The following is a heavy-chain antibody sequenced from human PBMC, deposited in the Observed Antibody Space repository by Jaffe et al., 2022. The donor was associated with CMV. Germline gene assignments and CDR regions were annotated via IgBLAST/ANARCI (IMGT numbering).Heavy chain of an antibody. D-gene: IGHD3-10*01. J-gene: IGHJ6*03. CDR1: GFTFSSYE. V-gene: IGHV3-48*03. CDR2: ISSSGSTI. Sequence: EVQLVESGGGLVQPGGSLRLSCAASGFTFSSYEMNWVRQAPGKGLEWVSYISSSGSTIYYADSVKGRFTISRDNAKNSLYLQMNSLRAEDTAVYYCARSSTSYYYYYYMDVWGKGTTVTVSS. CDR3: ARSSTSYYYYYYMDV.